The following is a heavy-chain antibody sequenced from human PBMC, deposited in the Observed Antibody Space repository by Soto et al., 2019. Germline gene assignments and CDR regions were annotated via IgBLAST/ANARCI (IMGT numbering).Heavy chain of an antibody. CDR3: AREGGVWGSSRRTNPYYFDF. Sequence: QVQLQESGPGLVEPSQTLSLTCTVSGDSISSGGHTWNWIRQSPGKGLEWVGYISSSGATYYNPYLRSRVTVSADMSQNQFSLKLRSGTAADTALNYCAREGGVWGSSRRTNPYYFDFWGRGTLVTVSS. V-gene: IGHV4-30-4*01. D-gene: IGHD3-16*02. CDR1: GDSISSGGHT. CDR2: ISSSGAT. J-gene: IGHJ4*02.